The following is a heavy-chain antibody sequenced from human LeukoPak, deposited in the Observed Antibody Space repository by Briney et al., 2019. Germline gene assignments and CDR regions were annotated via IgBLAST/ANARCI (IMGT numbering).Heavy chain of an antibody. D-gene: IGHD5-12*01. Sequence: SQTLSLTCTVSGGSISSGDYYWSWILQPPGKGLEWIGYIYYSGSTYYNPSLKSRVTISVDTPKNQFSLKLTSVTAADTAVYYCARDLAGYSGYDYSGWGQGTLVTVSS. CDR3: ARDLAGYSGYDYSG. V-gene: IGHV4-30-4*01. J-gene: IGHJ4*02. CDR2: IYYSGST. CDR1: GGSISSGDYY.